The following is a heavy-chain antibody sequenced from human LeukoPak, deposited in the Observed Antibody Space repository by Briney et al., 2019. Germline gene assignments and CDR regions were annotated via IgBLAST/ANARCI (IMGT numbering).Heavy chain of an antibody. V-gene: IGHV5-51*01. CDR1: GYRFTSYW. Sequence: GENLKISCKGSGYRFTSYWIGLARQMPGEGLEWMGIIYPGDSDTRYSPSFQGQVTISADKSISTAYLQWSSLKASDTAMYYCARTDYYGSGTYAFDIWGQGTMVTVSS. CDR2: IYPGDSDT. D-gene: IGHD3-10*01. J-gene: IGHJ3*02. CDR3: ARTDYYGSGTYAFDI.